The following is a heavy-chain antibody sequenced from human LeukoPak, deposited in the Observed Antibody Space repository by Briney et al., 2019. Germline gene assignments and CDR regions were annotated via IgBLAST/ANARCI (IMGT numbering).Heavy chain of an antibody. J-gene: IGHJ4*02. CDR1: GGSISSGGYY. V-gene: IGHV4-30-2*01. Sequence: SETLSLTCTVSGGSISSGGYYWSWIRQPPGKGLEWIGYIYHSGSTYYNPSLKSRVTISVDRSKNQFSLKLSSVTAADTAVYYCAKSGSYYGSTSGWGQGTLVTVSP. CDR3: AKSGSYYGSTSG. D-gene: IGHD3-10*01. CDR2: IYHSGST.